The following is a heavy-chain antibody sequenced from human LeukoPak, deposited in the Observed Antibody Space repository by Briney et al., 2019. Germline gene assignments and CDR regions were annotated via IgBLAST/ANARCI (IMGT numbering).Heavy chain of an antibody. D-gene: IGHD3/OR15-3a*01. Sequence: GGSLRLSCIASGFTFSNYAMSWVRQAPGKGLEWVSRISGSGGSTNYADSVKGRFTISRDNSKNTVYLQMNSLRAEDTAVYYCEKVYSDFWSASDYWGQGTLVTVYS. CDR2: ISGSGGST. J-gene: IGHJ4*02. V-gene: IGHV3-23*01. CDR3: EKVYSDFWSASDY. CDR1: GFTFSNYA.